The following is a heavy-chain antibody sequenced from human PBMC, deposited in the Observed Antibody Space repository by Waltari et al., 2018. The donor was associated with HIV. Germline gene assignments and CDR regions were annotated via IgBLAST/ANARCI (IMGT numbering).Heavy chain of an antibody. V-gene: IGHV3-9*01. CDR1: GFTFDDYA. J-gene: IGHJ6*02. Sequence: EVQLVESGGGLVQPGRSLRLSCAASGFTFDDYAMHWVRQAPGKGLEWVSGISWNSGSIGYADSVKGRFTISRDNAKNSLYLQMNSLRAEDTALYYCAKDMRTYTHNYYGMDVWGQGTTVTVSS. CDR3: AKDMRTYTHNYYGMDV. CDR2: ISWNSGSI. D-gene: IGHD1-1*01.